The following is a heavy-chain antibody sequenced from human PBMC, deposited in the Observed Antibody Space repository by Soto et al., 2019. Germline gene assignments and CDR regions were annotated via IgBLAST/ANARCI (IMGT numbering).Heavy chain of an antibody. Sequence: QVQLQESGPGLVKPSETLSLTCTVSGGSISSYYWSWIRQPPGKGLEWIGYIYYSGSTNYSPSLKSRVTISVDTSKNQFSLKLSSVTAADTAVYYCARDYGDYWYFDLWGRGTLVTVSS. CDR1: GGSISSYY. D-gene: IGHD4-17*01. CDR3: ARDYGDYWYFDL. CDR2: IYYSGST. V-gene: IGHV4-59*01. J-gene: IGHJ2*01.